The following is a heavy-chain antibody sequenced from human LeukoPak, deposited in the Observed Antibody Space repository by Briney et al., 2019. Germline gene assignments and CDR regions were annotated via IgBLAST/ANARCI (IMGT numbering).Heavy chain of an antibody. CDR2: IYHTGST. D-gene: IGHD5-24*01. V-gene: IGHV4-59*03. CDR1: GGSIRNYY. J-gene: IGHJ4*02. CDR3: ARVDDYNCLDY. Sequence: SETLSLTCTVSGGSIRNYYCSWIRQPPGKGLEWIGYIYHTGSTNYNPSLKSRVTISVDTSKNQFSLKLSSVTAADTAVYFCARVDDYNCLDYWGQGTLVTVSS.